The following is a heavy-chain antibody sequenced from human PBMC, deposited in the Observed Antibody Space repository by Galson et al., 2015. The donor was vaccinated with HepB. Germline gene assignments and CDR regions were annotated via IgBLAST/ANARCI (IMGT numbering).Heavy chain of an antibody. J-gene: IGHJ3*02. CDR2: ISWNSGRI. V-gene: IGHV3-9*01. CDR3: AKDMEGGMIGAADI. Sequence: SMRLSCAASGFNLDDYAMHWVRQAPGKGLEWVSGISWNSGRIGYADSVKGRFTISRDNAKKMLYLKMNSLRAEDTALYFCAKDMEGGMIGAADIWGQGTMVIVSS. D-gene: IGHD3-16*01. CDR1: GFNLDDYA.